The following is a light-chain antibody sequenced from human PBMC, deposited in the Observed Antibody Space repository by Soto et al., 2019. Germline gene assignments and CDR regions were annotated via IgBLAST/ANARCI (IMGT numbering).Light chain of an antibody. Sequence: QSVLTQPASVSGSPGQSITISCTGTSSDVGGYNYVSWHQQHPGKAPKLMIYEVSNWPSGVSNRFSGSKSGNTASLTISGLQAEDEADYYCSSYTSSSTLVFGGGTKLTVL. CDR3: SSYTSSSTLV. CDR1: SSDVGGYNY. J-gene: IGLJ3*02. V-gene: IGLV2-14*01. CDR2: EVS.